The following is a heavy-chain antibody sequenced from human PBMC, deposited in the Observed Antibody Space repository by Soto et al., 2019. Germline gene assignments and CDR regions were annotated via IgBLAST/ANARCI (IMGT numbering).Heavy chain of an antibody. J-gene: IGHJ6*02. Sequence: GGSLRLSCAVSGFTVSNNYMSWVRQAPGKGLEGVSVIYSGGYTAYGDSVKGRFTISRDNSKNTLYLQMNSLRADDTAVYYCARGPSKTYYYYGMDVWGQGTTVTVYS. CDR3: ARGPSKTYYYYGMDV. CDR2: IYSGGYT. CDR1: GFTVSNNY. V-gene: IGHV3-53*01.